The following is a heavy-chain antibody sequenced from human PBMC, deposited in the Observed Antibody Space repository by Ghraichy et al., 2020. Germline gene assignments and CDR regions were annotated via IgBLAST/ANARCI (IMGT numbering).Heavy chain of an antibody. J-gene: IGHJ4*02. CDR3: AKDRIQEPYYYDSSGFIDY. V-gene: IGHV3-30*02. Sequence: LTCAASGFTFSSYGMHWVRQAPGKGLEWVAFIRYDGSNKYYADSVKGRFTISRDNSKNTLYLQMNSLRAEDTAVYYCAKDRIQEPYYYDSSGFIDYWGQGTLVTVSS. CDR1: GFTFSSYG. D-gene: IGHD3-22*01. CDR2: IRYDGSNK.